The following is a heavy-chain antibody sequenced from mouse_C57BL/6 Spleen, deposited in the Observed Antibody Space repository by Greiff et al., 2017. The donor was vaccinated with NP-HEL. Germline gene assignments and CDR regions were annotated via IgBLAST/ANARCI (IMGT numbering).Heavy chain of an antibody. CDR1: GYTFTSYG. J-gene: IGHJ2*01. D-gene: IGHD1-1*01. Sequence: VQLQQSGAELARPGASVKLSCKASGYTFTSYGISWVKQRTGQGLEWIGEIYPRSGNTYYNEKFKGKATLTADKSSSTAYMELRSLTSEDSAVYFCARAPLYYYGSSYAYFDYWGQGTTLTVSS. CDR3: ARAPLYYYGSSYAYFDY. V-gene: IGHV1-81*01. CDR2: IYPRSGNT.